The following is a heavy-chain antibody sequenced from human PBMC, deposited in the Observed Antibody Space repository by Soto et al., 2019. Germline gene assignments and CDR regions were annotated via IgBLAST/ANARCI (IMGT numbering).Heavy chain of an antibody. J-gene: IGHJ4*02. CDR3: ARDRDFWSGYPRHIDY. V-gene: IGHV1-18*01. CDR2: ISAYNGNT. D-gene: IGHD3-3*01. CDR1: GYTFTSYG. Sequence: ASVKVSCKASGYTFTSYGISWVRQAPGQGLEWMGWISAYNGNTNYAQKLQGRVTTTTDTSTSTAYMELRSLRSDDTAVYYCARDRDFWSGYPRHIDYWGQGILVTVSS.